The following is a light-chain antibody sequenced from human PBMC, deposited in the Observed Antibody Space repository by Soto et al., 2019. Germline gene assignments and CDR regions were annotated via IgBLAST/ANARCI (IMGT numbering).Light chain of an antibody. Sequence: EIVLTQSPGPLSLSPGERATLSCRASQTVASNFLAWYQQKLGQAPRLLFYGASSRATGIPDRFSGSWSGTEFTLTISSLEPEDFAVYFCQQYGSSPWTFGQGTKVEFK. CDR1: QTVASNF. J-gene: IGKJ1*01. CDR3: QQYGSSPWT. CDR2: GAS. V-gene: IGKV3-20*01.